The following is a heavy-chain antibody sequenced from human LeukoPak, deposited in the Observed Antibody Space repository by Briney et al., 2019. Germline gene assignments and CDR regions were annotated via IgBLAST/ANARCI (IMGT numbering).Heavy chain of an antibody. V-gene: IGHV4-34*01. CDR2: INHSGST. Sequence: SETLSLTCAVYGGSFSGYYWSWIRQPPGKGLEWIGEINHSGSTNYNPSLKSRVTISADTSKNQFSLKLSSVTAADTAVYYCASNSGSFRRYYYYYYMDVWGKGTTVTISS. CDR3: ASNSGSFRRYYYYYYMDV. CDR1: GGSFSGYY. D-gene: IGHD1-26*01. J-gene: IGHJ6*03.